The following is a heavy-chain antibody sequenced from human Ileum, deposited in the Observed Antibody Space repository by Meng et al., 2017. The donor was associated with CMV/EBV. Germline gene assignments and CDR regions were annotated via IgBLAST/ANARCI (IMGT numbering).Heavy chain of an antibody. J-gene: IGHJ6*02. V-gene: IGHV3-23*01. CDR1: GFTFNNYA. CDR2: ITGSGDRT. D-gene: IGHD4-17*01. CDR3: AKGMTTVTIYGMDV. Sequence: GESLKISCAASGFTFNNYAMSWVRQAPGKGLEWVSTITGSGDRTYYVDSVKGRFTISRDNSKNTLYLQMSSLRAEDTALYFCAKGMTTVTIYGMDVWGQGTTVTGSS.